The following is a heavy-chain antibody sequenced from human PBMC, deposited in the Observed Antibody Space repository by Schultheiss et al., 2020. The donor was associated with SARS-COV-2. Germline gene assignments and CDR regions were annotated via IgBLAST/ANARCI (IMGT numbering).Heavy chain of an antibody. CDR1: GGSISSSSYY. J-gene: IGHJ4*02. D-gene: IGHD6-13*01. CDR3: ARVRSSSWEYYFDY. V-gene: IGHV4-39*07. CDR2: IYYSGST. Sequence: SETLSLTCTVSGGSISSSSYYWGWIRQPPGKGLEWIGSIYYSGSTYYNPSLKSRVTISVDTSKNQFSLKLSSVTAADTAVYYCARVRSSSWEYYFDYWGQGTLVTVSS.